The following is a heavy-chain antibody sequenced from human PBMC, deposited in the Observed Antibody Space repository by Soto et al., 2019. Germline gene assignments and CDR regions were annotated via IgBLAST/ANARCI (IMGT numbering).Heavy chain of an antibody. V-gene: IGHV1-18*01. J-gene: IGHJ5*02. CDR1: ASAFTSYG. Sequence: QGQLVQSGTEVKQLGASVKVSCKTSASAFTSYGINWVRQAPGQGLEWMGWISPYNGNTHYSQKLQDRVTMTTDPSTNTVFMELRSLTSDDTAMYYCARDRNTVLVVAGGWFDPWGQGTLVTVSS. CDR2: ISPYNGNT. CDR3: ARDRNTVLVVAGGWFDP. D-gene: IGHD2-15*01.